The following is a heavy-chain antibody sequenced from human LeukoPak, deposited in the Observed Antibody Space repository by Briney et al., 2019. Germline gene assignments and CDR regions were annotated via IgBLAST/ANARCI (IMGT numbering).Heavy chain of an antibody. CDR3: ARAIQWLVFDY. D-gene: IGHD6-19*01. CDR2: IYYSGST. V-gene: IGHV4-59*01. Sequence: PSETLSLTCTVSGGSISSYYWSWIRQPPGKGLEWIGYIYYSGSTNYNPSLKSRVTISVDTFKNQFSLKLSSVTAADTAVYYCARAIQWLVFDYWGQGTLVTVSS. CDR1: GGSISSYY. J-gene: IGHJ4*02.